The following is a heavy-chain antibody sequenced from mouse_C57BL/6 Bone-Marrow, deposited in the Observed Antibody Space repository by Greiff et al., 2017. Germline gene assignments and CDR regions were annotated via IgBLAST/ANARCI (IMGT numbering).Heavy chain of an antibody. Sequence: EVKLVESGGGLVKPGGSLKLSCAASGFTFRSYTLSWVRQPPHKMLEFVATVIGGGGKTYYPESVKGRVTISRENAKNTLYLQMSSLRSEDTALYYCSRRYFDGWGTGTTVTVSS. J-gene: IGHJ1*03. V-gene: IGHV5-9*01. CDR1: GFTFRSYT. CDR2: VIGGGGKT. CDR3: SRRYFDG.